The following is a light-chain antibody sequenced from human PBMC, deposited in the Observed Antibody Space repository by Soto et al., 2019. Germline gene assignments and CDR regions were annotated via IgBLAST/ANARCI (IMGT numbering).Light chain of an antibody. V-gene: IGLV2-11*01. CDR1: SSDVGGYNY. CDR3: SSYAGSNSVV. CDR2: DVS. J-gene: IGLJ2*01. Sequence: QSALTQPRSVSGSPGQSVTISCTGTSSDVGGYNYVSWYQPHPGKAPKLMIYDVSTRPSGVPDRFSGSKSGNTASLTISGLQAEDEADYYCSSYAGSNSVVFGGGTKLTVL.